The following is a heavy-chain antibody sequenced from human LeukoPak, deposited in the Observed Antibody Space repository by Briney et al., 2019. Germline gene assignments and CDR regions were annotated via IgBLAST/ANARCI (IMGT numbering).Heavy chain of an antibody. CDR1: GFTFSSYG. Sequence: GSLRLSCAASGFTFSSYGMHWVRQAPGKGLEWVAVIWYDGSNKYYADSVKGRFTISRDNSKNTLYLQMNSLRAEDTAVYYCARQYYYDSSGWRHDAFDIWGQGTMVTVSS. V-gene: IGHV3-33*01. J-gene: IGHJ3*02. CDR2: IWYDGSNK. CDR3: ARQYYYDSSGWRHDAFDI. D-gene: IGHD3-22*01.